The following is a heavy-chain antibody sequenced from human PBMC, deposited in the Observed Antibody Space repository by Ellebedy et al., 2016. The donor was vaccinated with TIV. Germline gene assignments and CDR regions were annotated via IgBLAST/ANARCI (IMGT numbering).Heavy chain of an antibody. CDR3: TRDGREWSRDY. J-gene: IGHJ4*02. CDR1: GFTFSISG. D-gene: IGHD3-3*01. Sequence: GGSLRLSXAASGFTFSISGITWVRQAPGKGLEWVATIVSSGREAYYADPAKGRFTISRDNVMNSVYLQLNSLSVEDTAVYYCTRDGREWSRDYWGQGTLVTVSS. V-gene: IGHV3-21*06. CDR2: IVSSGREA.